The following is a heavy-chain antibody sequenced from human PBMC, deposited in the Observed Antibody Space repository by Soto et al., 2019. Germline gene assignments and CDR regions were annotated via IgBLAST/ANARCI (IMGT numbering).Heavy chain of an antibody. Sequence: GSLRLSCAASGFTFSSYSMNWVRQAPGKGLEWVSSISSSSSYIYYADSVKGRFTISRDNAKNSLYLQMNSLRAQDTAVYYCARDLYSSRWPLSLDYWGQGTLVTVSS. CDR3: ARDLYSSRWPLSLDY. CDR1: GFTFSSYS. V-gene: IGHV3-21*01. J-gene: IGHJ4*02. CDR2: ISSSSSYI. D-gene: IGHD6-13*01.